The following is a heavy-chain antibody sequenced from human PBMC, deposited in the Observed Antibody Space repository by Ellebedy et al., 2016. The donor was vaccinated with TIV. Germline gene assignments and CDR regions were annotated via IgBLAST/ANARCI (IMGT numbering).Heavy chain of an antibody. CDR2: ISFTGST. CDR1: GDTISRYF. V-gene: IGHV4-59*13. D-gene: IGHD3-9*01. J-gene: IGHJ6*02. Sequence: SETLSLTXSVSGDTISRYFWSWIRQSPGKGLEYLGYISFTGSTNYNPSLKSRVTISVDTSKSQFSLRLSAVTAADTAVYYCARSRDWFYGMDVWGQGTTATVSS. CDR3: ARSRDWFYGMDV.